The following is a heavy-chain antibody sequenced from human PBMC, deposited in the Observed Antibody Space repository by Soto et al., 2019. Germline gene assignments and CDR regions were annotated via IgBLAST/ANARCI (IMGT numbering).Heavy chain of an antibody. D-gene: IGHD2-8*01. J-gene: IGHJ1*01. Sequence: GGSLRLSYAASGFTFSSYAMSWVRQAPGKGLEWVPAISGSGGSTYYADSVKGRFTISRDNSKNTLYLQMNSLRAEDTAVYYCAKEASYCTNGVCSAAEYFQHWGQGTLVTVSS. V-gene: IGHV3-23*01. CDR3: AKEASYCTNGVCSAAEYFQH. CDR1: GFTFSSYA. CDR2: ISGSGGST.